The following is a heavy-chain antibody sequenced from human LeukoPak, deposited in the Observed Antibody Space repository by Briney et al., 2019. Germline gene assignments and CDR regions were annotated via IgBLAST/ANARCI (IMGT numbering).Heavy chain of an antibody. CDR1: GGSISSSSYY. Sequence: PSETLSLTCTVSGGSISSSSYYWGWIRQPPGTGLEWIGSIYYSGSTYYNPSLKSRVTISVDTSKNQFSLKLSSVTAADTAVYYCASRYYDFWSGYLPYWGQGTLVTVSS. V-gene: IGHV4-39*07. CDR3: ASRYYDFWSGYLPY. D-gene: IGHD3-3*01. CDR2: IYYSGST. J-gene: IGHJ4*02.